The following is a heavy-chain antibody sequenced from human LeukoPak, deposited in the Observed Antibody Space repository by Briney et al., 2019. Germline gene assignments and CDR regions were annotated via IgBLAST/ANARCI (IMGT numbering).Heavy chain of an antibody. CDR2: ISSSGSTI. D-gene: IGHD2-21*02. CDR1: GFTFSSYE. Sequence: GGSLRLSCAASGFTFSSYEMNWVRQASGKGLEWVSYISSSGSTIYYADSVKGRFTISRDNAKNSLYLQMNSLRAEDTAVYYCARVGPYCGGDCPDYWGQGTLVTVSS. J-gene: IGHJ4*02. CDR3: ARVGPYCGGDCPDY. V-gene: IGHV3-48*03.